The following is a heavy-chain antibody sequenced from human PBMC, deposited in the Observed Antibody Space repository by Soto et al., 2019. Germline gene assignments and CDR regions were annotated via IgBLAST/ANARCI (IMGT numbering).Heavy chain of an antibody. D-gene: IGHD4-17*01. V-gene: IGHV2-26*01. J-gene: IGHJ6*02. CDR2: FFSDVER. CDR3: ARMDGDYNYYALDV. CDR1: GFSLSNGRMG. Sequence: SGPTLVNPTETLTLTCTVSGFSLSNGRMGVSWIRQPPGKPLEWLAHFFSDVERSYSASMQSRLTLSTDTSGSQVVLTMTNMEPVDTATYYCARMDGDYNYYALDVWGQGTTVSVSS.